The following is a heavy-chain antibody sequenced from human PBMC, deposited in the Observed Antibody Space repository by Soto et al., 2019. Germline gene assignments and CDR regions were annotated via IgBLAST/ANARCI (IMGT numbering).Heavy chain of an antibody. Sequence: GASVKVSCKASGGTFSSYTINWVRQAPGQGLEWMGGIIPIFGTTNYAKKFQGRVTITADESTSTAYMELSSPRSEDTAVYYCARYASSGNNSVWYTFDPWGQGTLVTVSS. CDR2: IIPIFGTT. V-gene: IGHV1-69*13. CDR1: GGTFSSYT. D-gene: IGHD6-19*01. CDR3: ARYASSGNNSVWYTFDP. J-gene: IGHJ5*02.